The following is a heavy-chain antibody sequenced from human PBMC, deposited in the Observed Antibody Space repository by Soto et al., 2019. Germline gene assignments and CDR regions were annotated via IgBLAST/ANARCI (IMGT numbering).Heavy chain of an antibody. CDR2: IGVGSGNT. CDR3: AREGKSGDFWSGSYLGYYYYMDV. Sequence: SVKVSCKASGFTFTSSAMQWVRQARGQRLEWMGWIGVGSGNTNYAQKLQARVTLTTDTSTSTAYMELRSLRSDDTAVYYCAREGKSGDFWSGSYLGYYYYMDVWGKGTPVTVSS. V-gene: IGHV1-58*02. D-gene: IGHD3-3*01. J-gene: IGHJ6*03. CDR1: GFTFTSSA.